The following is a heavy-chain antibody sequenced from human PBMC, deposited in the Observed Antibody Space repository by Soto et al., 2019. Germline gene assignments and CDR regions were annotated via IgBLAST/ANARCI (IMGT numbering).Heavy chain of an antibody. Sequence: SETLSLTCTVSGAPISSNYYYWSWIRQPPGKGLEWIGYVSYSGSTSYNPSLKSRLIISVDTSKNQFSLKLNSVTAADTAVFYCARVYREVRGVPPYYYYYGFDVWGQGTTVTVSS. J-gene: IGHJ6*02. V-gene: IGHV4-30-4*01. D-gene: IGHD3-10*01. CDR3: ARVYREVRGVPPYYYYYGFDV. CDR1: GAPISSNYYY. CDR2: VSYSGST.